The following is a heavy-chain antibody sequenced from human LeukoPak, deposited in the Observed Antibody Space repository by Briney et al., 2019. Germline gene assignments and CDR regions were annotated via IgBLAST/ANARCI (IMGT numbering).Heavy chain of an antibody. CDR1: GGTFSSYA. J-gene: IGHJ4*02. D-gene: IGHD3-16*01. CDR3: ARKALNLGALGY. Sequence: ASVKVSCKASGGTFSSYAISWVRQAPGQGLEWMGGIIPIFGTANYAQKFQGRVTITADESTSTAYMELSSLRSEDTAVYYCARKALNLGALGYWGQGTLVTVSS. V-gene: IGHV1-69*13. CDR2: IIPIFGTA.